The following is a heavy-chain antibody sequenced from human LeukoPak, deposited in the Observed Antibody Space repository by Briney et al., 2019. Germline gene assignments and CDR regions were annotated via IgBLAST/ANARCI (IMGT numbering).Heavy chain of an antibody. CDR2: INHSGST. CDR3: ARGQNRITMIVVAHNWFDP. Sequence: PSETLSLTCAVHGGSFSGYYWSWIRQPPGKGLEWIGEINHSGSTNYNPSLKSRVTISVDTSKNQFSLKLSSVTAADTAVYYCARGQNRITMIVVAHNWFDPWGQGTLVTVSS. J-gene: IGHJ5*02. D-gene: IGHD3-22*01. V-gene: IGHV4-34*01. CDR1: GGSFSGYY.